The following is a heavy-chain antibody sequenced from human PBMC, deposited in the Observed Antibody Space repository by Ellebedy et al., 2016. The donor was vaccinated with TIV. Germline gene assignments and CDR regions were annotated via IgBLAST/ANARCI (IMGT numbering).Heavy chain of an antibody. J-gene: IGHJ3*02. CDR3: ASIRHGSGSYGAFDI. D-gene: IGHD3-10*01. Sequence: PGGSLRLSCAASGFTVSSNYMSWVRQAPGKGLEWVSVIYSGGSTYYADSVKGRFTISRDNAKSSLYVQMNSLRAEDTAVYYCASIRHGSGSYGAFDIWGQGTMVTVSS. V-gene: IGHV3-66*01. CDR2: IYSGGST. CDR1: GFTVSSNY.